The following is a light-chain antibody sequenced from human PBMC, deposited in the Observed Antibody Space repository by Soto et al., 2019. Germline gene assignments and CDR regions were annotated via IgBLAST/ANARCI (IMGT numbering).Light chain of an antibody. V-gene: IGKV4-1*01. CDR3: QQYGSSPIT. J-gene: IGKJ5*01. Sequence: DIVMTQSPDSLSVSLGERATINCKSSQSVLYSSNNKNYLAWYQQKLGQPPKLLFFWASTRESGVPDRFSGSGSGTDFTLTISRLEPEDFAVYYCQQYGSSPITFGQGTRLEI. CDR2: WAS. CDR1: QSVLYSSNNKNY.